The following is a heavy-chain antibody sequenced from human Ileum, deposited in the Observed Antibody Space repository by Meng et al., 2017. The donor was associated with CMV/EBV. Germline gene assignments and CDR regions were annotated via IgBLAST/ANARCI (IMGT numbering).Heavy chain of an antibody. CDR2: ISTTDT. Sequence: APAGFPFRSEARSGARQAPGKVLEWVSAISTTDTYYADSVKGRFTISRDNSNNMLYLHMDSLRAEDSAIYYCAKDLIAVAGARADYWGHGTLVTVSS. J-gene: IGHJ4*01. V-gene: IGHV3-23*01. CDR1: GFPFRSEA. D-gene: IGHD6-19*01. CDR3: AKDLIAVAGARADY.